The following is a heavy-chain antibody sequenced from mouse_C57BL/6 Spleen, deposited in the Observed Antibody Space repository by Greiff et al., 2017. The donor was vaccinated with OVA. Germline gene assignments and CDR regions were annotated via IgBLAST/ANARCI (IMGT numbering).Heavy chain of an antibody. Sequence: DVQLVESGGGLVKPGGSLKLSCAASGFTFSDYGMHWVRQAPEKGLEWVAYLSSGSSTIYYADTVKGRFTISRDNAKNTLFLQMTSLRSEDTAMYYCARGGSSLGYFDVWGTGTTVTVSS. CDR1: GFTFSDYG. CDR3: ARGGSSLGYFDV. J-gene: IGHJ1*03. D-gene: IGHD1-1*01. CDR2: LSSGSSTI. V-gene: IGHV5-17*01.